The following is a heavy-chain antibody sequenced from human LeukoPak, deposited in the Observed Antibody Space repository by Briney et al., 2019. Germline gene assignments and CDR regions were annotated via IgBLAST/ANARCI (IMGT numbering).Heavy chain of an antibody. CDR2: ISGSGGST. CDR1: GFTYKNYV. CDR3: AKVRSYYDILTGYYSFGWFDP. Sequence: GGSLKLSCAASGFTYKNYVMNWVRQAPGKGLEWVSAISGSGGSTYYADSVKGRFTISRDNSKNTLDLQMNSLRAEDTAVYYCAKVRSYYDILTGYYSFGWFDPWGQGTLVTVSS. D-gene: IGHD3-9*01. J-gene: IGHJ5*02. V-gene: IGHV3-23*01.